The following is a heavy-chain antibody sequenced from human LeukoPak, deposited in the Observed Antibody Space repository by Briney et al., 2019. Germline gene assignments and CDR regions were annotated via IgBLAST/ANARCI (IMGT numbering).Heavy chain of an antibody. CDR3: ARSPENWFDP. Sequence: SETLSLTCTVSGGSISSYYWSWIRQPPGKGLEWIGYIYYSGSTNYNPSLKSRVTISVDTSKNQFSLKLSSVTAADTAVYYRARSPENWFDPWGQGTLVTVSS. CDR2: IYYSGST. CDR1: GGSISSYY. J-gene: IGHJ5*02. V-gene: IGHV4-59*08.